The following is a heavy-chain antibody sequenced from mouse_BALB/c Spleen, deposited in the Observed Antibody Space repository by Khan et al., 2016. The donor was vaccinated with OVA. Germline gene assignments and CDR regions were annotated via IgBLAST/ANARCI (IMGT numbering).Heavy chain of an antibody. Sequence: QVQLKQSGPELKKPGETVKISCKAFGYTFRNDGMNWVKQAPGKGLKWMGWINTYTGESTHADDFKGRFVFSLEISASTAYLQINNLKNEDTATYCCARPPYFSYVMDYWGQGTSVTVSS. CDR2: INTYTGES. D-gene: IGHD2-10*01. J-gene: IGHJ4*01. CDR1: GYTFRNDG. CDR3: ARPPYFSYVMDY. V-gene: IGHV9-3-1*01.